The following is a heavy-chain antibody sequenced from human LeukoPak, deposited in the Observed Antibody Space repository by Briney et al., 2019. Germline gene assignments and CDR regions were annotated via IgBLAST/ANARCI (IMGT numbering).Heavy chain of an antibody. CDR2: IIPIFGTA. CDR3: AIAAAGTGWFDP. J-gene: IGHJ5*02. D-gene: IGHD6-13*01. Sequence: VASVKVSCKASGGTFSSYAISWVRRAPGQGLEWMGGIIPIFGTANYAQKFQGRVTITADKSTSTAYMELSSPRSEDTAVYYCAIAAAGTGWFDPWGQGTLVTVSS. CDR1: GGTFSSYA. V-gene: IGHV1-69*06.